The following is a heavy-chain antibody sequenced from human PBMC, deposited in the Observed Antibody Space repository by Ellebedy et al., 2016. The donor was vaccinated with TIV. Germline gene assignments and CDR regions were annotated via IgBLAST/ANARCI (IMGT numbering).Heavy chain of an antibody. Sequence: SETLSLTXTVSGGSISSSHYYWGWIRQPPGKGLEWIGEINHSGSTNYNPSLKSRVTISVDTSKNQFSLKLSSVTAADTAVYYCARGLVVAATRRWFNPWGQGTLVTVSS. V-gene: IGHV4-39*07. CDR2: INHSGST. D-gene: IGHD2-15*01. CDR1: GGSISSSHYY. J-gene: IGHJ5*02. CDR3: ARGLVVAATRRWFNP.